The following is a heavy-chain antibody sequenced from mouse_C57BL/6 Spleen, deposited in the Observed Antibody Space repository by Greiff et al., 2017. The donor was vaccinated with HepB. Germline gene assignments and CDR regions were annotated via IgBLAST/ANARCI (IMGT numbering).Heavy chain of an antibody. CDR2: TNPTNGRT. Sequence: QVQLQQPGAELVKAGASVKMSCKASGYTFTSYWMHWVKQRLGQGLEWFAETNPTNGRTYYNEKFKSKATLTVDKSSSTAYMLLSGPTFEDSAVYYGARIKKIVATYFDYWGQGTTPTVSS. CDR1: GYTFTSYW. CDR3: ARIKKIVATYFDY. J-gene: IGHJ2*01. D-gene: IGHD1-1*01. V-gene: IGHV1S81*02.